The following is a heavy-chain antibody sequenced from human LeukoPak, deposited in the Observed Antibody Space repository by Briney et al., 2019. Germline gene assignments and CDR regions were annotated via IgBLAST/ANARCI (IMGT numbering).Heavy chain of an antibody. V-gene: IGHV1-18*01. CDR1: GYTFTSYG. J-gene: IGHJ4*02. Sequence: GASVKVSCKASGYTFTSYGISWVRQAPGQGLKWMGWISLYNGNTRYAQKLQGRVTLTTDTSTSTAYMELRSLRSDDTAVYYCARDEQWLVDYWGQGTLVTVSS. CDR2: ISLYNGNT. CDR3: ARDEQWLVDY. D-gene: IGHD6-19*01.